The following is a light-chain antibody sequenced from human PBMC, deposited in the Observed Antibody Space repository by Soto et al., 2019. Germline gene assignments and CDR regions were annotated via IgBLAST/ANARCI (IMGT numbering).Light chain of an antibody. CDR1: QSVSSY. CDR2: DAS. Sequence: EIVLIQSPATVSLSPGERATLSCRASQSVSSYLAWYQQKPGQAPRLLIYDASNRATGIPARFSGSGSGTDFTLTISSLEPEDFAVYYCQQRSNWPPRTFGQGTKLEIK. CDR3: QQRSNWPPRT. J-gene: IGKJ2*01. V-gene: IGKV3-11*01.